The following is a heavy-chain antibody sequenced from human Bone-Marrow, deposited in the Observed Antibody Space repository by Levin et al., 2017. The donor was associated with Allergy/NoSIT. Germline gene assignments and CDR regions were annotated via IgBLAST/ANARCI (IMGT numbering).Heavy chain of an antibody. J-gene: IGHJ3*02. V-gene: IGHV3-23*01. CDR1: GFTFSSYA. CDR2: ISGSGGST. CDR3: AMRTTGTPYYDAFDI. D-gene: IGHD1-1*01. Sequence: GESLKISCAASGFTFSSYAMSWVRQAPGKGLEWVSAISGSGGSTYYADSVKGRFTISRDNSKNTLYLQMNSLRAEDTAVYYCAMRTTGTPYYDAFDIWGQGTMVTVSS.